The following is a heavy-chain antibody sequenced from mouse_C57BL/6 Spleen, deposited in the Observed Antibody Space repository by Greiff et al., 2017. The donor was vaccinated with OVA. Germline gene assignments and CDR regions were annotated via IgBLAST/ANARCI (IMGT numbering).Heavy chain of an antibody. CDR1: GYSITSGYY. Sequence: EVKLQESGPGLVKPSQSLSLTCSVTGYSITSGYYWNWIRQFPGNKLEWMGYISYDGSNNYNPSLKNRISITRDTSKNQFFLKLNSVTTEDTATYYCASGTGTWYFDVWGTGTTVTVSS. V-gene: IGHV3-6*01. J-gene: IGHJ1*03. D-gene: IGHD4-1*01. CDR2: ISYDGSN. CDR3: ASGTGTWYFDV.